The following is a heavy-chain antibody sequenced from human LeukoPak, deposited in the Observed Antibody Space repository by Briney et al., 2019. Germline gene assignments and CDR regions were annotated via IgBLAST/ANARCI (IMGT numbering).Heavy chain of an antibody. Sequence: GGSLRLSCAASGFTSRSYSMNGVRQAPGKGLDGVSSISGSSSYIYYADSVKGRFTISRDTAKNSLYLQMNSLRAEDTAVYYCARAAIAATGKYWFDPWGQGTLVTVSS. J-gene: IGHJ5*02. D-gene: IGHD6-13*01. CDR2: ISGSSSYI. CDR3: ARAAIAATGKYWFDP. CDR1: GFTSRSYS. V-gene: IGHV3-21*01.